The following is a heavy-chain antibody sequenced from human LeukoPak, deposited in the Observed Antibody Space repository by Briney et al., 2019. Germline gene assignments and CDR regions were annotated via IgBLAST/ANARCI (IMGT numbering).Heavy chain of an antibody. J-gene: IGHJ4*02. D-gene: IGHD4-17*01. CDR2: LYHSGST. Sequence: PSETLSLTCAVSGGSISSGDYSWSWIRQPPGKGLEWIGYLYHSGSTSYHPSLKSRVTISVDTSRNQFSLRLTSVTAADTAVYYCARVGNYGDSLYFDSWGQGTLVTVSS. CDR1: GGSISSGDYS. CDR3: ARVGNYGDSLYFDS. V-gene: IGHV4-30-2*01.